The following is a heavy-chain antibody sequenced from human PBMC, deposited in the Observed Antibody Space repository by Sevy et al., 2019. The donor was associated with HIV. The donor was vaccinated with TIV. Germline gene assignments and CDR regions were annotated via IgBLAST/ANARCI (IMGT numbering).Heavy chain of an antibody. D-gene: IGHD3-10*01. CDR2: IGGSGGST. V-gene: IGHV3-23*01. CDR3: EEHMVRGLIITHLDY. Sequence: GGSLRLSCAASGFTFGSYAMSWVRQGPGEGLEWVSTIGGSGGSTYYADSVKGRFTISRDNSKNTLYLQMSSLRAEDTAVYYCEEHMVRGLIITHLDYWGQGTLVTVSS. CDR1: GFTFGSYA. J-gene: IGHJ4*02.